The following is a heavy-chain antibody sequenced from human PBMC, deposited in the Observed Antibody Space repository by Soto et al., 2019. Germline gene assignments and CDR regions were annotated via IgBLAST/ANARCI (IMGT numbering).Heavy chain of an antibody. V-gene: IGHV1-18*01. CDR3: AREMVRGVGSDY. D-gene: IGHD3-10*01. CDR1: GYTFTSYG. CDR2: IRTYHGNT. J-gene: IGHJ4*02. Sequence: QVQLVQSGAEVKKPGASVKVSCKASGYTFTSYGISWVRQAPGQGLEWMGWIRTYHGNTKYAQKLKGRVTMTTDTSASTAYMELRSMRSDDTAVFYCAREMVRGVGSDYWGQGTLVTVSS.